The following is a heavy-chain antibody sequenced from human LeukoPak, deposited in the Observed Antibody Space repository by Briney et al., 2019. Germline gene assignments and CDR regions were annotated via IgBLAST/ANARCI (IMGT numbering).Heavy chain of an antibody. V-gene: IGHV4-34*01. CDR2: INHSGST. J-gene: IGHJ4*02. D-gene: IGHD3-10*01. CDR3: ARRVGTYYYGSGSYYPPDH. Sequence: SETLSLTCAVYGGSFSGYYWSWIRQPPGKGLEWIGEINHSGSTNYNPSLKSRVTISVDTSKNQFSLKLSSVTAADTAVYYCARRVGTYYYGSGSYYPPDHWGQGTLATVSS. CDR1: GGSFSGYY.